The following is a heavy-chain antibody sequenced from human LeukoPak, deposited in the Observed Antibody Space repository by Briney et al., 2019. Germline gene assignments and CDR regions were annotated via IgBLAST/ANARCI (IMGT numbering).Heavy chain of an antibody. CDR2: ISGSGGST. CDR1: GFTFSSYA. Sequence: PGGSLRLSCAASGFTFSSYAMSWVRQAPGKGLEWVSAISGSGGSTYYADSVKGRFTISRDNSKNTLYLQMNSLRAEDTAVYYCARGYSYGRYGMDVWGQGTTVTVSS. V-gene: IGHV3-23*01. CDR3: ARGYSYGRYGMDV. J-gene: IGHJ6*02. D-gene: IGHD5-18*01.